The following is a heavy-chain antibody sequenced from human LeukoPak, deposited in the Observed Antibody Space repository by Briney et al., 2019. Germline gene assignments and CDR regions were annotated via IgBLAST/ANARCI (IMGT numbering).Heavy chain of an antibody. V-gene: IGHV3-48*01. CDR2: ISSSSSTI. Sequence: PGGSLRLSCAASGFTFSSYSMNWVRQAPGKGLEWISYISSSSSTIYYADSVKGRFTIYRDNSKNTLDLQMNSLRAEDTAVYYCAKKVGSGGTTLNDYWGQGTLVTVSS. J-gene: IGHJ4*02. D-gene: IGHD1-1*01. CDR3: AKKVGSGGTTLNDY. CDR1: GFTFSSYS.